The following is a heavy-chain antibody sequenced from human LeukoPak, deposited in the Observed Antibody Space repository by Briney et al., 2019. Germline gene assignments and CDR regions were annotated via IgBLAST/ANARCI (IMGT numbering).Heavy chain of an antibody. V-gene: IGHV3-21*01. D-gene: IGHD2-15*01. CDR3: ARGRAGGYCSGGSCYLFDY. Sequence: GGSLRLSCAASGFTFSSYSMNWVRQAPGKGLEWVSSISSSSSYIYYADSVKGRFTISRDNAKNSLYLQMNSLRAEDTAVYYCARGRAGGYCSGGSCYLFDYWGQGTLVTVSS. J-gene: IGHJ4*02. CDR1: GFTFSSYS. CDR2: ISSSSSYI.